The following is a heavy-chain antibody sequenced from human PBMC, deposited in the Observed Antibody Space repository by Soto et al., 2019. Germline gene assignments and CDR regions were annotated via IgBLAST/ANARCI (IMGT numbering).Heavy chain of an antibody. D-gene: IGHD1-26*01. Sequence: QVQLVQSGAEVKKPGASVKVSCKASGYTFTSYGISWVRQAPGQGLEWMGRISAYNGNTNNAQKLQGRVTMTTDTSTSTALMELRSLRSDDTAVYYCARVVGDLGHWFAPWGQGTLVTVSS. J-gene: IGHJ5*02. CDR2: ISAYNGNT. CDR1: GYTFTSYG. CDR3: ARVVGDLGHWFAP. V-gene: IGHV1-18*01.